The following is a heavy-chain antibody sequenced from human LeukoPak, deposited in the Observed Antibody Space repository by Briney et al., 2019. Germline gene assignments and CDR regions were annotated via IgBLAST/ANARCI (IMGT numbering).Heavy chain of an antibody. Sequence: PGGSLRLSCAVSGFTFSDHYMDWVRQAPGKGLEWVGHIRKKAHSYSTEYAASVRGRLTIARDDSQNSMYLEMNSLETEDTAVYYCTRVSPLAYFFDFWGQGGLVTVSS. J-gene: IGHJ4*02. CDR1: GFTFSDHY. CDR3: TRVSPLAYFFDF. D-gene: IGHD5/OR15-5a*01. CDR2: IRKKAHSYST. V-gene: IGHV3-72*01.